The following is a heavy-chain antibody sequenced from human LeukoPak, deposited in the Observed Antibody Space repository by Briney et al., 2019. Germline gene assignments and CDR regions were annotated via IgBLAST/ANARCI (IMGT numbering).Heavy chain of an antibody. D-gene: IGHD6-19*01. J-gene: IGHJ5*02. Sequence: SETLSLTCNVSGGSIRGYYWSWIRQPPGKGLEWIGYIYSSGSTNYNPSLKSRVTISVDTSKSQFSLKLSSVTAADTALYYCARDRTRSSGWFSSWFDPWGQGTLVTVSS. V-gene: IGHV4-59*12. CDR2: IYSSGST. CDR1: GGSIRGYY. CDR3: ARDRTRSSGWFSSWFDP.